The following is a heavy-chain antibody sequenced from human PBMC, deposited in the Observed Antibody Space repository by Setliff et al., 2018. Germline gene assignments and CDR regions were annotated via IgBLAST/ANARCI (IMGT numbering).Heavy chain of an antibody. Sequence: KPSETLSLTCTVSGGSISSYYWSWIRQPPGKGLEWIGYIYYSGSTNYNPSLKSRVTISEDMSKNQFSLKVSSVTAADTAIYYCALSSSWFKDFQHWGQGTQVTVSS. J-gene: IGHJ1*01. CDR2: IYYSGST. CDR1: GGSISSYY. CDR3: ALSSSWFKDFQH. V-gene: IGHV4-59*01. D-gene: IGHD6-13*01.